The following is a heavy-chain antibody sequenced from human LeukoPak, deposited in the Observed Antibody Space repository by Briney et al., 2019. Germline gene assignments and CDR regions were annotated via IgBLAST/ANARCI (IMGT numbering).Heavy chain of an antibody. CDR3: ARDGEPAVPGGAYFYGMDV. J-gene: IGHJ6*02. D-gene: IGHD6-19*01. CDR1: GYTFTSYY. Sequence: GASVKVSCKASGYTFTSYYMHWIRQAPGRGLEWMGMINPSGGGTSYAQKFQGRVTMTGDTSTSTVYMELSSLTSDDTAVYYCARDGEPAVPGGAYFYGMDVWGQGTTVTVSS. V-gene: IGHV1-46*01. CDR2: INPSGGGT.